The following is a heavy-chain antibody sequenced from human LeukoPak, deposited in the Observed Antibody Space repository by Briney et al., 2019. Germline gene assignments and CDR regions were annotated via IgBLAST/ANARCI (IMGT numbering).Heavy chain of an antibody. Sequence: GGSLRLSCAASGFTFSNYWMRWARQVPGKGLVWVSRINFDGSTTNYADSVQGRFTISRDNAKNTVYLQLNSLSAEDTAVYYCARGALKAYYCDYWGQGTPVTVSS. V-gene: IGHV3-74*01. CDR1: GFTFSNYW. J-gene: IGHJ4*02. CDR3: ARGALKAYYCDY. CDR2: INFDGSTT.